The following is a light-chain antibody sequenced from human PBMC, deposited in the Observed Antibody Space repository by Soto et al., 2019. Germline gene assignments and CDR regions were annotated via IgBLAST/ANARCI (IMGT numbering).Light chain of an antibody. V-gene: IGKV3-20*01. CDR1: QSVSGND. CDR3: QQYGTSRVT. Sequence: EIVLTQSPGTLSLSPGERATLSCRASQSVSGNDLAWYQQKPGQAPRLLIFGASSRATGISDRFSGSGSGTDFTLTISRLEPEDSAVYYCQQYGTSRVTFGPGTKVDIK. CDR2: GAS. J-gene: IGKJ3*01.